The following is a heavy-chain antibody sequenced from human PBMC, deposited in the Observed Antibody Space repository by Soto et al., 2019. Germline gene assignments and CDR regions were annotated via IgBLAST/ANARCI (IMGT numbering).Heavy chain of an antibody. Sequence: EASVKVSCKASGYTFTSYYMHWVRQAPGQGLEWMGIINPSGGSTSYAQKFQGRVTMTRDTSTSTIYMEMSSLRSEDTAVYYCARGITMEDGMDVWGQGTTVTVSS. CDR2: INPSGGST. CDR3: ARGITMEDGMDV. D-gene: IGHD3-10*01. CDR1: GYTFTSYY. V-gene: IGHV1-46*03. J-gene: IGHJ6*02.